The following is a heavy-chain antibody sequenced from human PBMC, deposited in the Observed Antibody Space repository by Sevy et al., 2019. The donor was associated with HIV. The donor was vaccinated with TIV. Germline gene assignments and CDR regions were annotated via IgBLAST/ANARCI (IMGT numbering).Heavy chain of an antibody. CDR2: IIPIFGTA. D-gene: IGHD3-16*01. J-gene: IGHJ5*02. CDR3: ARGGLKWDWFDP. CDR1: GGTFSSYV. Sequence: ASVKVSCKASGGTFSSYVISSVRQAPGQGLEWMGGIIPIFGTANYAQKFQGRVTITADESTSTAYMELSSLRSEDTAVYYCARGGLKWDWFDPWGQRTLVTVSS. V-gene: IGHV1-69*13.